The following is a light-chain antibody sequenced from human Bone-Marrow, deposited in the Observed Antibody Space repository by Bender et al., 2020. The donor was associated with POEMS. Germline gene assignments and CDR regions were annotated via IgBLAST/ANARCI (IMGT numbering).Light chain of an antibody. Sequence: QSALTQPASVSGSPGQSITISCTGISRDVGLYDLVSWYQQHPGKVPKRIIYEGTKRPSGVPARFSGSKSGSSASLAISDIQSEDEGDYYCSSWDDSLSGWVFGGGTKLTVL. CDR2: EGT. V-gene: IGLV2-23*01. CDR1: SRDVGLYDL. J-gene: IGLJ3*02. CDR3: SSWDDSLSGWV.